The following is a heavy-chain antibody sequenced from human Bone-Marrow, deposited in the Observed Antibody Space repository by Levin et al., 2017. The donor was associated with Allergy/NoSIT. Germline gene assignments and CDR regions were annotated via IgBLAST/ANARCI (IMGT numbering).Heavy chain of an antibody. CDR3: VRSKSLGSSYGGSFED. CDR2: INWNGATT. Sequence: LSLTCAASGFPFANHAMHWVRPAPGGGLQWVSGINWNGATTEYADSVKGRFTIIRDNAKNSLFLEMNSLRPGDTALYSCVRSKSLGSSYGGSFEDWGQGTLVTVSS. V-gene: IGHV3-9*01. J-gene: IGHJ4*02. D-gene: IGHD5-18*01. CDR1: GFPFANHA.